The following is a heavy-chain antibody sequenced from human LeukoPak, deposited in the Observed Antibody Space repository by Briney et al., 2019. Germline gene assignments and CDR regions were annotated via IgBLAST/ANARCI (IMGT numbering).Heavy chain of an antibody. CDR1: GYTFTGYY. CDR2: INPNSGGT. V-gene: IGHV1-2*02. Sequence: GASVKVSCKASGYTFTGYYMHWVRQAPGQGLEWMGWINPNSGGTNYAQKFQGRVTMTRDTSMSTAYMELSRLRSDDTAVYYCARDYYDSSGYYYYFDYWGQGTLVTVSS. D-gene: IGHD3-22*01. J-gene: IGHJ4*02. CDR3: ARDYYDSSGYYYYFDY.